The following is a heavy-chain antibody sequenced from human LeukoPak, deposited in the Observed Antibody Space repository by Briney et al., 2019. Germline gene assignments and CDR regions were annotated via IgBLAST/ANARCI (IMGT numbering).Heavy chain of an antibody. CDR3: AGINDYGDPTGAFDI. CDR2: IRYDGSNK. V-gene: IGHV3-30*02. Sequence: LPGGSLRLSCAASGFTFSSYGMHWVRQAPGKGLEWVAFIRYDGSNKYYADSVKGRFTISRDNSKNTLYLQMNSLRAEDTAVYYCAGINDYGDPTGAFDIWGQGTMVTVSS. D-gene: IGHD4-17*01. CDR1: GFTFSSYG. J-gene: IGHJ3*02.